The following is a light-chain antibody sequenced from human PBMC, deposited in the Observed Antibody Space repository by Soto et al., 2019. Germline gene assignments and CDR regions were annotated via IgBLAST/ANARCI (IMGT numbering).Light chain of an antibody. CDR1: NSNIGRYS. CDR3: AAWDDNLNGPL. CDR2: SDD. Sequence: QPVLTQPPSLSGTPGQRFTISCSGSNSNIGRYSVNWYQHFPGTAPKILIYSDDERPSGVPDRFSGSKSGTSASLAISGLQSEDEAEYYCAAWDDNLNGPLFGGGTKVTVL. V-gene: IGLV1-44*01. J-gene: IGLJ3*02.